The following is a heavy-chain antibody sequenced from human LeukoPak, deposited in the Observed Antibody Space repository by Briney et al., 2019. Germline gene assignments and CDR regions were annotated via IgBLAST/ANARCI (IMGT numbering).Heavy chain of an antibody. J-gene: IGHJ4*02. CDR2: IIPIFGTA. CDR1: GYTFTSYA. CDR3: AGSITIFGVVRQGGFDY. V-gene: IGHV1-69*06. Sequence: SVKVSCKASGYTFTSYAMNWVRQVPGQGLEWMGGIIPIFGTANYAQKFQGRVTITADKSTSTAYMELSSLRSEDTAVYYCAGSITIFGVVRQGGFDYWGQGTLVTVSS. D-gene: IGHD3-3*01.